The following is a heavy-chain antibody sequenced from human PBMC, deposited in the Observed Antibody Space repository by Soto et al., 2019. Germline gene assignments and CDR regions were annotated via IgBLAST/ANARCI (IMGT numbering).Heavy chain of an antibody. CDR2: MFYSGST. CDR3: ARADYYDSYSYYFLPSDFDF. Sequence: ETLSLTCTVSGGSISSDRYFWAWIRQPPGKGLEWIGGMFYSGSTYYNPSLKSRGTISVDMSVDMSKNRFSLKLNSVSAADTAIYFCARADYYDSYSYYFLPSDFDFWGQGTLVTVSS. CDR1: GGSISSDRYF. D-gene: IGHD3-22*01. J-gene: IGHJ4*02. V-gene: IGHV4-39*01.